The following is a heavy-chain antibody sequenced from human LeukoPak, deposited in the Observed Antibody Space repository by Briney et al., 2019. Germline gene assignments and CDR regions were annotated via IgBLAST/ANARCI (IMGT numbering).Heavy chain of an antibody. J-gene: IGHJ4*02. CDR2: ISYDGSNK. CDR3: AKGGRSIVGALTFDY. D-gene: IGHD1-26*01. CDR1: EFTFSAYG. Sequence: GGSWRSPGEALEFTFSAYGSHGAARPPGKGWGGWEVISYDGSNKYYADSVKGRFTISRDNSKNTLYLQMNSLRAEDTAVYYCAKGGRSIVGALTFDYWGQGTLVTVSS. V-gene: IGHV3-30*18.